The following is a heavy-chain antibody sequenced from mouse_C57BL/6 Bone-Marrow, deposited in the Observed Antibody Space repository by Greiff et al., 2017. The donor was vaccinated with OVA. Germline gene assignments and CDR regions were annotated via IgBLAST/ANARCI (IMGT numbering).Heavy chain of an antibody. Sequence: VQLQQPGAELVKPGASVKLSCKASGYTFTSYWMHWVKQRPGQGLEWIGMIHPNSGSTNYNEKFKSKATLTVYKSSSTAYMQLSSLTSEDSAVYYCARCMIYDDYVDYWGQGTTLTVSS. CDR2: IHPNSGST. D-gene: IGHD2-4*01. J-gene: IGHJ2*01. V-gene: IGHV1-64*01. CDR1: GYTFTSYW. CDR3: ARCMIYDDYVDY.